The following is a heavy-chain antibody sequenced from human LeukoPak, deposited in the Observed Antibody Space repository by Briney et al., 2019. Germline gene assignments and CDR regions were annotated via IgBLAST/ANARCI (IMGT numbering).Heavy chain of an antibody. Sequence: GESLKISCKGSGYSFTSYWIGWVRQMPGKGLEWMGIIYPGDSDTRYSPSFQGQVTISADKSIRTAYLQWSSLKASDTAMYYCARTYYYGSGTRYWFDPWGQGTLVTVSS. CDR3: ARTYYYGSGTRYWFDP. CDR2: IYPGDSDT. V-gene: IGHV5-51*01. CDR1: GYSFTSYW. D-gene: IGHD3-10*01. J-gene: IGHJ5*02.